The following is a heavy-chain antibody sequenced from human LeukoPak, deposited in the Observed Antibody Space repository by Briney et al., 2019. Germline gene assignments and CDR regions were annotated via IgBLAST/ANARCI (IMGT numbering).Heavy chain of an antibody. J-gene: IGHJ4*02. V-gene: IGHV4-34*01. CDR1: GGSFNHYY. CDR2: INHSGST. Sequence: PSETLSHTCAVYGGSFNHYYWSWIRQPPGKGLEWIGEINHSGSTNYNPSLKSRVTISVDTSKNQFSLKLSSVTAADTAVYYCARDTASSGWYSYFDYWGQGTLVTVSS. CDR3: ARDTASSGWYSYFDY. D-gene: IGHD6-19*01.